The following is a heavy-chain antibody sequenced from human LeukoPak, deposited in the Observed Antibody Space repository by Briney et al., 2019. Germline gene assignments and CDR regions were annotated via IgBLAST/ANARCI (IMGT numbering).Heavy chain of an antibody. V-gene: IGHV4-39*07. CDR3: ARVSLYYYGSGSFRAFDI. J-gene: IGHJ3*02. D-gene: IGHD3-10*01. Sequence: SETLSLTCTVSGGSINSGSYFWGWIRQPPGKGLEWIGSIYYSGSTHYNPSLKSRVTISVDTSKNQFSLKLSSVTAADTAVYYCARVSLYYYGSGSFRAFDIWGQGTMVTVSS. CDR2: IYYSGST. CDR1: GGSINSGSYF.